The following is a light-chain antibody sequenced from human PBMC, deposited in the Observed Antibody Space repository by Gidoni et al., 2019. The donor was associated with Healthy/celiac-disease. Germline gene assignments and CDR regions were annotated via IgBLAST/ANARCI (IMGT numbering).Light chain of an antibody. J-gene: IGKJ4*01. Sequence: DTQMTQSPSSLSASVGDRVTITCRASQSISSYLNWYQQKPGKAPKLLIYAASSLQSGVPSRFSGSGSGTDFTLTISSLQPEDFATYYCQQSYSTPRTFXGXTKVEIK. V-gene: IGKV1-39*01. CDR3: QQSYSTPRT. CDR1: QSISSY. CDR2: AAS.